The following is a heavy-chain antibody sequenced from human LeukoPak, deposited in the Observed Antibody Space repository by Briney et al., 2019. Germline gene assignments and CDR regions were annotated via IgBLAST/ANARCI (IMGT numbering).Heavy chain of an antibody. D-gene: IGHD5-12*01. J-gene: IGHJ4*02. CDR2: IKQDGSEK. V-gene: IGHV3-7*01. CDR1: GFTFSTYW. CDR3: ARRRVVADKYFDY. Sequence: GGSLRLSCAASGFTFSTYWRNWVRQAPGKGLEWVANIKQDGSEKYYVDSVKGRFTISRDNAMNSLYLQMNSLRAEDTAVYFCARRRVVADKYFDYWGQGTLVAVSS.